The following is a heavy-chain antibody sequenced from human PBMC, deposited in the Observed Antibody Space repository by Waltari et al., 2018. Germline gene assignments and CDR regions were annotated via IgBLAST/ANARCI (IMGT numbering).Heavy chain of an antibody. CDR2: ISDSGTT. CDR3: AREAGSGIDWYHDY. D-gene: IGHD3-9*01. V-gene: IGHV4-38-2*02. CDR1: DFSISSGFY. Sequence: QMQESGPGLVKPSETLSLMCSVSDFSISSGFYWGWLRQSPGKGLEWIGSISDSGTTSSNQSLQSRVTISIDTSKNQFSLKLGSVTAADTAVLYCAREAGSGIDWYHDYWGQGILVTVSS. J-gene: IGHJ4*02.